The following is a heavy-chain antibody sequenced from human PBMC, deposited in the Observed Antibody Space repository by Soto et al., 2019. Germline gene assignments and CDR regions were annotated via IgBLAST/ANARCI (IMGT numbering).Heavy chain of an antibody. CDR1: GGTFSSYA. V-gene: IGHV1-69*05. Sequence: QVQLVQSGAEVKKPGSSVKVSCKASGGTFSSYAISCVRQAPGHRLQWMRGNIPIFGTADHAQEFQGRVTITQDESTSTASMELSSLRSEDTAVYYCACTVSNYYYDGMDVWGQGTTVTVSS. D-gene: IGHD2-8*01. J-gene: IGHJ6*02. CDR2: NIPIFGTA. CDR3: ACTVSNYYYDGMDV.